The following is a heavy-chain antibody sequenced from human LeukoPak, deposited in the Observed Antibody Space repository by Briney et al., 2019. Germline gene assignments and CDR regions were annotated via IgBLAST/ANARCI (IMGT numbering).Heavy chain of an antibody. CDR2: ISSSGSTI. J-gene: IGHJ1*01. Sequence: LGGSLRLSCAASGFTFTSYEIHWVRQAPGKGLEWVSYISSSGSTIKYADSVKGRFTISRGNAKNSLYLQMNSLRAEDTAVYYCARARRIAAAEYFQHWGQGTLVTVSS. CDR3: ARARRIAAAEYFQH. D-gene: IGHD6-13*01. CDR1: GFTFTSYE. V-gene: IGHV3-48*03.